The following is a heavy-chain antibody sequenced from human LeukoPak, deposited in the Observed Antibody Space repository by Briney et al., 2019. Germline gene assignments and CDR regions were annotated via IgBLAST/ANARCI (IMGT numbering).Heavy chain of an antibody. V-gene: IGHV3-23*01. D-gene: IGHD5-12*01. Sequence: GGPLRLSCAASGFTFSSYAMSWVRQAPGKGLEWVSAISGSGGSTYYADSVKGRFTISRDNSKNTLYLQMNSLRAEDTAVYYCAKDSGYDSSYYYYMDVWGKGTTVTVSS. CDR3: AKDSGYDSSYYYYMDV. J-gene: IGHJ6*03. CDR1: GFTFSSYA. CDR2: ISGSGGST.